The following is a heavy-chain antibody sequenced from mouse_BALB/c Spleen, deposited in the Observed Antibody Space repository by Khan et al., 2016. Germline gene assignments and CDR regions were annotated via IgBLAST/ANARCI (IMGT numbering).Heavy chain of an antibody. V-gene: IGHV1-20*02. Sequence: VQLKQSGPELVKPGASVKTSCKASGYFFTDYFMNWVMQSHGKSLEWIGRINPYNGDTFFNQKFKDKATLTVDKSSSTAHMERRSLASEDSAVYFCAREGFRYEFAYWGQGTMVTVSA. D-gene: IGHD2-14*01. CDR1: GYFFTDYF. J-gene: IGHJ3*01. CDR2: INPYNGDT. CDR3: AREGFRYEFAY.